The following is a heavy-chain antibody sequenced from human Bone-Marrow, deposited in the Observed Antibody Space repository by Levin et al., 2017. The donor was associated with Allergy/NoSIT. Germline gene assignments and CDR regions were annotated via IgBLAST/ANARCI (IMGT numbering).Heavy chain of an antibody. CDR3: ARTFFRGTGYFFDY. D-gene: IGHD3-9*01. Sequence: SETLSLTCAVSGDSIGGGGYSWSWIRQPPGKGLEWIGFIYPSGSTYYNPSLESRLTLSVDTSRNQFSLNMYSVTAADTAVYYCARTFFRGTGYFFDYWGQGTLVTVSS. CDR1: GDSIGGGGYS. V-gene: IGHV4-30-2*01. CDR2: IYPSGST. J-gene: IGHJ4*02.